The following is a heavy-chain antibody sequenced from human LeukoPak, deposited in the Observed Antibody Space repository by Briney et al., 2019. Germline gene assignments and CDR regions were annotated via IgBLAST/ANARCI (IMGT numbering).Heavy chain of an antibody. D-gene: IGHD3-10*01. CDR1: GDSFTSYY. CDR3: ARTRIYRSRRYYFDS. V-gene: IGHV4-59*08. J-gene: IGHJ4*02. CDR2: IYYSGST. Sequence: SETLSLTCTISGDSFTSYYWSWIRQFPVKGLEWIAYIYYSGSTDYNPSLKSRVTISVDTSLNQFSLKMTSVTAADTAVYYSARTRIYRSRRYYFDSWGQGTLVTVSS.